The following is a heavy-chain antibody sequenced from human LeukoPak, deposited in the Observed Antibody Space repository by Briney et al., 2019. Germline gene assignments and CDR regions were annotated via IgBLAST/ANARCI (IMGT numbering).Heavy chain of an antibody. CDR1: GYTFTSYD. Sequence: ASVKVSCKASGYTFTSYDINWVRQATGQGLEWMGWMNPNSGNTGYAQKFQGRVTMTRNTSISTAYMELSSLRSEDTAVYYCARLRAIYQYQLIYYYHGMDVWGQGTTVTVSS. V-gene: IGHV1-8*01. J-gene: IGHJ6*02. CDR2: MNPNSGNT. CDR3: ARLRAIYQYQLIYYYHGMDV. D-gene: IGHD2-2*01.